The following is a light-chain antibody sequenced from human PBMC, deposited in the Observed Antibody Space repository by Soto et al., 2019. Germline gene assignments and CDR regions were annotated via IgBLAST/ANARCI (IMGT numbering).Light chain of an antibody. J-gene: IGKJ4*01. CDR3: QQRTIWPLT. V-gene: IGKV3-11*01. CDR2: DAA. Sequence: EIVLTQSPATLSLSPGDRATLSCRASQSVTYNLAWYQQKPGQAPRLLIYDAANRATGIPARFSGSGSGTDFTLTIISLEAEDSAVYYCQQRTIWPLTCGGGTRVEIK. CDR1: QSVTYN.